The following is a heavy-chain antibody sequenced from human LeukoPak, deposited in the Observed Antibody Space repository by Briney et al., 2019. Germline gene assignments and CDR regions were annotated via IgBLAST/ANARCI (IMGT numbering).Heavy chain of an antibody. CDR2: IIPIFGTA. J-gene: IGHJ4*02. V-gene: IGHV1-69*05. CDR3: GLYGSGSYFDY. CDR1: GGTFSSYA. D-gene: IGHD3-10*01. Sequence: SVKVSCKASGGTFSSYAISWVRQAPGQGLEWMGGIIPIFGTANYAQKFQGRVTITTDESTSTAYMELSSLRSEDKAVYYCGLYGSGSYFDYWGQGTLVTVSS.